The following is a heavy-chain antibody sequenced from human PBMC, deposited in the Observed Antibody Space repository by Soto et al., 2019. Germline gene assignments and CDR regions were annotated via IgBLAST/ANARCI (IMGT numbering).Heavy chain of an antibody. CDR3: ARMGKSECSGGSCYSYNWFDP. V-gene: IGHV3-21*01. Sequence: EVQLVESGGGLVKPGGSLRLSCAASGFTFSSYSMNWVRQAPGKGLEWVSAISSSSSYIYYADSVKGRFTISRDNAKNSLYLKRNSLRAEDTAVYYCARMGKSECSGGSCYSYNWFDPWGQGTLVTVSS. D-gene: IGHD2-15*01. J-gene: IGHJ5*02. CDR1: GFTFSSYS. CDR2: ISSSSSYI.